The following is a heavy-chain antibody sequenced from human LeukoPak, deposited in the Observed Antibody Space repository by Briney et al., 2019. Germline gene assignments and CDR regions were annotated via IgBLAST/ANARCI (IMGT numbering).Heavy chain of an antibody. Sequence: ASVKVSCKASGGTFSSYAISWVRQAPGQGLEWMGGIIPIFGTANYAQKFQGRVTITADESTSTAYMELSSLRAEDTAVYYCAKFGESGYGGVDYWGQGTLVTVSS. J-gene: IGHJ4*02. D-gene: IGHD5-12*01. CDR3: AKFGESGYGGVDY. V-gene: IGHV1-69*13. CDR2: IIPIFGTA. CDR1: GGTFSSYA.